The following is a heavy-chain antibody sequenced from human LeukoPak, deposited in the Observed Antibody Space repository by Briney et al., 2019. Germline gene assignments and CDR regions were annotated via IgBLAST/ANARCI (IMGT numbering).Heavy chain of an antibody. D-gene: IGHD3-16*02. V-gene: IGHV4-59*12. Sequence: SETLSLTCTVSGGSISSYYWSWIRQPPGKGLEWIGYIYYSGSTNYNPSLKSRVTISVDTSKNQFSLKLSSVTAADTAVYYCARAVRGSYRYPYYYYYMDVWGKGTTVTVSS. CDR3: ARAVRGSYRYPYYYYYMDV. CDR1: GGSISSYY. J-gene: IGHJ6*03. CDR2: IYYSGST.